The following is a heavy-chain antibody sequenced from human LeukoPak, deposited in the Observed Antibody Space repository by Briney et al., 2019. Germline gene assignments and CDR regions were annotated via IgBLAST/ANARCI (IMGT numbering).Heavy chain of an antibody. CDR1: GFTVSTNY. J-gene: IGHJ4*02. CDR2: VYVGGST. V-gene: IGHV3-53*01. CDR3: ARSGYYNPNYFDS. D-gene: IGHD3-9*01. Sequence: GGSLRLSCAASGFTVSTNYMSWARQAPGKGLEWVSLVYVGGSTYYADSVKGRFTISRDNSKNTLFLQMNSLRAEDTALYYRARSGYYNPNYFDSWGQGTLVTVSS.